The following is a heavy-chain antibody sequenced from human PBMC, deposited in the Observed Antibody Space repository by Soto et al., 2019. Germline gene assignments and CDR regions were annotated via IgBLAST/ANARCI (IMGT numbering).Heavy chain of an antibody. CDR2: IIPIFGTA. Sequence: SVKVSCKASGGTFSSYAISWVRQAPGQGLEWMGGIIPIFGTANYAQKFQGRVTITADESTSTAYMELSSLRSEDTAVYYCARGDTAMVSRYGYYYGMDVWGQGTTVTVSS. V-gene: IGHV1-69*13. CDR3: ARGDTAMVSRYGYYYGMDV. CDR1: GGTFSSYA. D-gene: IGHD5-18*01. J-gene: IGHJ6*02.